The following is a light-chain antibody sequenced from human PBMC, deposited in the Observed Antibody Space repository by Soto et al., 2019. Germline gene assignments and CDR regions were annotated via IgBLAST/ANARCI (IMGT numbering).Light chain of an antibody. V-gene: IGKV1-27*01. CDR2: AAS. CDR3: QKYNSAPRA. J-gene: IGKJ1*01. Sequence: DIQMTQSPSSLSASVGDRVTITCRASQGINNYLAWYQQKSGKAPKLLIYAASTLQSGVPSRFSGSGSGADFTLTISSLQPGDVATYYCQKYNSAPRAFGQGTKVEIK. CDR1: QGINNY.